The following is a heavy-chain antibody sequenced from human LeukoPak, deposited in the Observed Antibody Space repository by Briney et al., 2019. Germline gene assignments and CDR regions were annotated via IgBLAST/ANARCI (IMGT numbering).Heavy chain of an antibody. CDR2: IKQDGSEK. D-gene: IGHD2-2*01. V-gene: IGHV3-7*01. J-gene: IGHJ4*02. CDR3: ARDLGDIVVVVTDY. CDR1: GFTFSSYW. Sequence: PGGSLRLSCAASGFTFSSYWMSWVRQAPGKGLEWVANIKQDGSEKYYVDSVKGRFTISRDNAKNSLYLQMNSLRAEDTAVYYCARDLGDIVVVVTDYWGQGTLVTVSS.